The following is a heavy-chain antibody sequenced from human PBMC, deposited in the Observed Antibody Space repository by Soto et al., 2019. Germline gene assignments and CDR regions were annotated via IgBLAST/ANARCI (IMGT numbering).Heavy chain of an antibody. V-gene: IGHV1-46*01. D-gene: IGHD2-15*01. CDR2: VNSSGGSA. J-gene: IGHJ1*01. Sequence: ASVKVSCKTSGYIFTAYSMHWVRQAPGQGLEGMGVVNSSGGSAHYAQSFEGRVTLTRDTSTSTFYMELSSLRSEDTAVYYCAREENCRGGTCYSEYFHHWGQGTLVTVSS. CDR1: GYIFTAYS. CDR3: AREENCRGGTCYSEYFHH.